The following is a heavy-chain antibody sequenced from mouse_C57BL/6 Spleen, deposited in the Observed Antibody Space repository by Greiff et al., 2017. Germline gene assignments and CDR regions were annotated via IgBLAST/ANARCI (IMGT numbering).Heavy chain of an antibody. D-gene: IGHD2-2*01. Sequence: QVQLKESGPGLVAPSQSLSITCTVSGFSLTSYGVDWVRQSPGKGLAWLGVIWGVGSTNYNSALKSRLSISKDNSKSQVFLKMNSLQTDDTAMYYCARRGDGYDGGDAMDYWGQGTSVTVSS. CDR3: ARRGDGYDGGDAMDY. CDR1: GFSLTSYG. V-gene: IGHV2-6*01. J-gene: IGHJ4*01. CDR2: IWGVGST.